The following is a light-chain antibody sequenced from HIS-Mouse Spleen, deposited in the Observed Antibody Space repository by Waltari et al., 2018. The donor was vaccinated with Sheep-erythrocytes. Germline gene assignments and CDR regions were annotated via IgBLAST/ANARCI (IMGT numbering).Light chain of an antibody. CDR1: QSVSSY. V-gene: IGKV3-11*01. CDR2: DAS. CDR3: QQRSNWYT. J-gene: IGKJ2*01. Sequence: EIVLTQSPATLSLSPGERATLSCRASQSVSSYLAWYQQNPGQAPRLLISDASNRATGIPARFSGSGSGTDFTLTISSLEPEDFAVYYCQQRSNWYTFGQGTKLEIK.